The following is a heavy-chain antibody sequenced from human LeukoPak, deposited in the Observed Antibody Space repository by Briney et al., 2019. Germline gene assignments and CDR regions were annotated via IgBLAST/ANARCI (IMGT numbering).Heavy chain of an antibody. CDR2: IYHSGST. V-gene: IGHV4-38-2*01. J-gene: IGHJ4*02. CDR1: GYSISSGYY. CDR3: ARARRDGYPSFGY. D-gene: IGHD5-24*01. Sequence: PSETLSLTCAVSGYSISSGYYWGWIRQPPGKGLEWIGSIYHSGSTYYNPSLKSRVTISVDTSKNQFSLKLSSVTAADTAVYYCARARRDGYPSFGYWGQGTLVTVSS.